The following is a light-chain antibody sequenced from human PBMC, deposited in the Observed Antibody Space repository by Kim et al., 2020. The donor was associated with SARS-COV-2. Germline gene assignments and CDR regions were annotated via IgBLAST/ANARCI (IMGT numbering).Light chain of an antibody. V-gene: IGKV3-20*01. J-gene: IGKJ1*01. CDR3: QQYGSSPRT. Sequence: SPVESATLSCWASQSVSSSYLAWYQQKPGQAPRLLIYGASSRATGIPDRFSGSGSGTDFTLTISRLEPEDFAVYYCQQYGSSPRTFGQGTKVDIK. CDR2: GAS. CDR1: QSVSSSY.